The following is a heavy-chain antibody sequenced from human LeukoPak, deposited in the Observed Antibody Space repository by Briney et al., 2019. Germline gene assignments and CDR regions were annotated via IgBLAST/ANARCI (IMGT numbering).Heavy chain of an antibody. CDR2: INPNSGGT. V-gene: IGHV1-2*02. J-gene: IGHJ3*02. Sequence: ASVKVSCKASGYTFTGYYMHWVRQAPGQGLEWMGWINPNSGGTNYAQKFQGRVTMTRDTSISTAYMELSRLRSDDTAVYYCAREDGQQLVRDAFDIWGQGTMVTVSS. D-gene: IGHD6-13*01. CDR1: GYTFTGYY. CDR3: AREDGQQLVRDAFDI.